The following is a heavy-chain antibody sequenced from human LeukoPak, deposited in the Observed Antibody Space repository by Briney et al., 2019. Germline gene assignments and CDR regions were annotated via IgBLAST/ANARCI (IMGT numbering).Heavy chain of an antibody. Sequence: SQTLSLTCVISGDSVPSNNVAWNWIRLSPSRGLEWLGRTSYRSKWYNEYAASVKSRITVSPDTAKNQFSLQLNSVTPEDTAVYYCAIRFSVGSQFDYWGQGNLVTVSS. D-gene: IGHD4-17*01. CDR3: AIRFSVGSQFDY. CDR1: GDSVPSNNVA. CDR2: TSYRSKWYN. V-gene: IGHV6-1*01. J-gene: IGHJ4*02.